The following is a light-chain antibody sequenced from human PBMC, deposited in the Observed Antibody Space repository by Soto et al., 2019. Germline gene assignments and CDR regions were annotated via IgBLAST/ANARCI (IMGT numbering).Light chain of an antibody. V-gene: IGKV1-39*01. Sequence: DIQMTQSPSSLSASVGDRVTVTFRGSQSIDTYLNWDQQRPGQAPKLLIYVASTLQSGVPSRFSGSGSGTHFTLTISSLQPEDFATYYCQQNQDIPPTFGQGTRVERK. J-gene: IGKJ1*01. CDR3: QQNQDIPPT. CDR2: VAS. CDR1: QSIDTY.